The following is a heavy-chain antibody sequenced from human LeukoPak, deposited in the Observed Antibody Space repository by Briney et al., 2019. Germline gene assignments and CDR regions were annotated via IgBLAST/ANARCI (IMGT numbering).Heavy chain of an antibody. CDR2: IYYSGST. CDR3: ARSPYYYGSGDFFDS. D-gene: IGHD3-10*01. Sequence: NASETLSLTCTVSGDSISNYYWTWIRQPPGKGLEWIGYIYYSGSTNYNPSLKSRVTISVDTSKNQFSLKLFSVTAADTAVYYCARSPYYYGSGDFFDSWGQGTLVTVSS. V-gene: IGHV4-59*01. CDR1: GDSISNYY. J-gene: IGHJ4*02.